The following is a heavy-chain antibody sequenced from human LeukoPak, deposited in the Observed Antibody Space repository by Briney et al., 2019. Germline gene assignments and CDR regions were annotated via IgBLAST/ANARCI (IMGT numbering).Heavy chain of an antibody. J-gene: IGHJ5*02. V-gene: IGHV4-39*07. Sequence: MPGGSLRLSCAASGFTFSSYSMNWVRQPPGKGLEWIGSIYYSGSTYYNPSLKSRVTISVDTSKNQFSLKPSSVTAADTAVYYCARGSMVRGVIAWFDPWGQGTLVTVSS. CDR3: ARGSMVRGVIAWFDP. D-gene: IGHD3-10*01. CDR1: GFTFSSYS. CDR2: IYYSGST.